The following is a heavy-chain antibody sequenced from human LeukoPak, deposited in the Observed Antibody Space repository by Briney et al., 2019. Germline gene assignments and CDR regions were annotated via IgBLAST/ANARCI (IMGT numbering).Heavy chain of an antibody. J-gene: IGHJ6*04. CDR2: IIPIFYTT. CDR3: ARGDCSGGSCYPGYYYGMDV. D-gene: IGHD2-15*01. CDR1: GGTFSSYG. Sequence: SVKVSRKSSGGTFSSYGISWVRQAPGQGLECMGGIIPIFYTTNYAQKFQGRVTITADQSTSTAYMELSSLRSEDTAVYYCARGDCSGGSCYPGYYYGMDVWGKGPTVSVSS. V-gene: IGHV1-69*13.